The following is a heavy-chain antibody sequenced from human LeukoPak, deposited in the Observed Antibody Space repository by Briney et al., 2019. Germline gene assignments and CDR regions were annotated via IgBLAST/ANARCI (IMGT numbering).Heavy chain of an antibody. V-gene: IGHV4-4*02. D-gene: IGHD7-27*01. CDR3: ARLSHWGGYFDY. CDR2: IYHGGST. J-gene: IGHJ4*02. CDR1: GGSISSSNW. Sequence: SETLSLTCAVAGGSISSSNWWSWVRQPPGKGLEWIGEIYHGGSTNYNSSLKSRVTISVDRSKNQFSLKLSSVTAADTAVYYCARLSHWGGYFDYWGQGTLVTVSS.